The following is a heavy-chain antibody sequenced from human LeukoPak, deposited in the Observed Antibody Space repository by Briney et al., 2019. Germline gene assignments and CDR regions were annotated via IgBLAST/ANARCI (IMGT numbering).Heavy chain of an antibody. CDR3: ARYSSGWYIGY. V-gene: IGHV4-34*01. CDR2: INHSGST. Sequence: SETLSLTCAVYGGSFSGYYWSWIRQPPGKGLEWIGEINHSGSTNYNPSLKSRVTISVDMSKNQFSLKLSSVTAADTAVYYCARYSSGWYIGYWGQGTLVTVSS. CDR1: GGSFSGYY. D-gene: IGHD6-19*01. J-gene: IGHJ4*02.